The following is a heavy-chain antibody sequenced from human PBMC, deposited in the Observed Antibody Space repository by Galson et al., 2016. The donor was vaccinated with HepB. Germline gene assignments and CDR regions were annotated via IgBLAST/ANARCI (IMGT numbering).Heavy chain of an antibody. CDR3: AREWAPFRIVNPRVRSFDI. CDR2: IIPIFGTA. D-gene: IGHD3-16*01. CDR1: GGTFSSYA. Sequence: SVKVSCKASGGTFSSYAISWVRQAPGQGLEWMGGIIPIFGTANYAQKFQGRVTITADKSTSTAYMELSSLRSEDTAVYYCAREWAPFRIVNPRVRSFDIWGQGTRVTVSS. J-gene: IGHJ3*02. V-gene: IGHV1-69*06.